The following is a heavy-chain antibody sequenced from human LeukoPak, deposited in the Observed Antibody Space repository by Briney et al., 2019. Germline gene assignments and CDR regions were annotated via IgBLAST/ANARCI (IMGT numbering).Heavy chain of an antibody. CDR2: SRNKANSYTT. J-gene: IGHJ6*02. CDR1: GFTFSDYY. CDR3: ARGSRGMDV. V-gene: IGHV3-72*01. Sequence: AGGSLRLSCAASGFTFSDYYMDWVPQAPGKGPEWVGRSRNKANSYTTEYATSVEGRFTISRDDSENSLYLQMNSLKTEDTAVYYCARGSRGMDVWGQGTTVTVSS.